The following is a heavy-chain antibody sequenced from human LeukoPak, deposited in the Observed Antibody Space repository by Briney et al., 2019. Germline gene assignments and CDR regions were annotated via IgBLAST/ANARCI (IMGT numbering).Heavy chain of an antibody. CDR1: GFTFSSYW. J-gene: IGHJ3*02. Sequence: PGGSLRLSCAASGFTFSSYWMSWVRQAPGKGLEWVANIKQDGSGKYYVDSVKGRFTISRDNAKNSLYLQMNSLRAEDTAVYYCARVALWVRSAFDIWGQGTMVTVSS. CDR2: IKQDGSGK. V-gene: IGHV3-7*01. CDR3: ARVALWVRSAFDI. D-gene: IGHD2-21*01.